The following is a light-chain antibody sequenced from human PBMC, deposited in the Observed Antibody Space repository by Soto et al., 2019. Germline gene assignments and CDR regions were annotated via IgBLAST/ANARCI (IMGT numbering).Light chain of an antibody. Sequence: DIQMTQSPPSLSASVGDRVTITCRASQEINNYLAWFQQKPGKAPKSLIYGGSTLQSGVPSRFSGSRYGADFTLTINNVQPEDVATYYCQHYDSYPITFGQGTRLEIK. J-gene: IGKJ5*01. CDR2: GGS. V-gene: IGKV1-16*01. CDR3: QHYDSYPIT. CDR1: QEINNY.